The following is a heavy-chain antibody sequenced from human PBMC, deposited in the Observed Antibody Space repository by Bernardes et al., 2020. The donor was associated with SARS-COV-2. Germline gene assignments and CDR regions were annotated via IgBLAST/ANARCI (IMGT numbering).Heavy chain of an antibody. CDR2: ISDGGKTI. CDR1: GFNFSDNY. Sequence: GGSLRLSCAASGFNFSDNYMSWIRQAPGKGLEWVSYISDGGKTIFYTESVRGRFTISRNNAKNSLYLQMNSLRAEDTAVYYCARDLPPYYYGSGDYHYYNYGLDVWGQGTTVTVSS. J-gene: IGHJ6*02. D-gene: IGHD3-10*01. V-gene: IGHV3-11*01. CDR3: ARDLPPYYYGSGDYHYYNYGLDV.